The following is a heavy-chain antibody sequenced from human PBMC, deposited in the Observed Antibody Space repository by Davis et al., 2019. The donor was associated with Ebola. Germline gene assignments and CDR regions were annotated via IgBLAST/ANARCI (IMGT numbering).Heavy chain of an antibody. J-gene: IGHJ4*02. CDR2: IIPVSGVP. Sequence: SVKVSCKASGGTFSSYGISWVRQAPGQGLDWMGGIIPVSGVPKYAQDFQGRVTITADESTSTAYMELSSLRSEDTAMYYCARDRYSDGRGHFFEQSHWGQGTLVTVSS. CDR3: ARDRYSDGRGHFFEQSH. D-gene: IGHD3-22*01. V-gene: IGHV1-69*13. CDR1: GGTFSSYG.